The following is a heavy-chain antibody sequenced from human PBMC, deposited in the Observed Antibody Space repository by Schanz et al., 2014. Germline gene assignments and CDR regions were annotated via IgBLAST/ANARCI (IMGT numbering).Heavy chain of an antibody. D-gene: IGHD3-10*01. V-gene: IGHV1-69*02. CDR1: GGTFSTYP. Sequence: QVQLVQSGAEVKKPGSSMKVSCKASGGTFSTYPINWLRQAPGQGLEWMGRIIPIHGIVNYAQRFQDRVRITANKSTSTAYMELSSLRAEDTAVYYCARVSMEFERGKSYYYYMDVWGRGTTVTVSS. CDR2: IIPIHGIV. J-gene: IGHJ6*03. CDR3: ARVSMEFERGKSYYYYMDV.